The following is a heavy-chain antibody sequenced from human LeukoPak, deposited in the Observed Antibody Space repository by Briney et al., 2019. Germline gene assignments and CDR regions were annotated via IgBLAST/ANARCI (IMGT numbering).Heavy chain of an antibody. D-gene: IGHD1-20*01. V-gene: IGHV1-2*04. CDR1: GYTFTGYY. CDR3: ARGDLTGTRIYYYSMDV. Sequence: ASVKVSCKASGYTFTGYYMHWVRQAPGQGLEWMGWINPNSGGTNYAQKFQGWVTMTRDTSISTAYMELSRLRSDDTAVYYCARGDLTGTRIYYYSMDVRGQGTTVTVSS. CDR2: INPNSGGT. J-gene: IGHJ6*02.